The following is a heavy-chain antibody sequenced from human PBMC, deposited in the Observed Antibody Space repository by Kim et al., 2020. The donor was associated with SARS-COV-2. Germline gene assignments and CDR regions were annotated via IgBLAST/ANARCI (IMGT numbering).Heavy chain of an antibody. V-gene: IGHV1-3*01. D-gene: IGHD3-10*02. CDR3: ARVLFGELFGWFDP. Sequence: SRKLQGRVTITRDTSASTAYMELSSLRSEDTAVYYCARVLFGELFGWFDPWGQGTLVTVSS. J-gene: IGHJ5*02.